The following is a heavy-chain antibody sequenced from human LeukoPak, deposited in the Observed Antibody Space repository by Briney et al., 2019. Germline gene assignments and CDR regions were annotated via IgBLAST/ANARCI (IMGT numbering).Heavy chain of an antibody. CDR2: IYYTGST. D-gene: IGHD6-25*01. Sequence: PSETLSLTCTVSGGSIVSYYWSWIRQPPGKGLEWIGYIYYTGSTNYNPSLKSRVTISVDTSKNQLSLRLSSVTAADTAVYYCARYLAAGYFDLWGRGTLVTVSS. CDR3: ARYLAAGYFDL. CDR1: GGSIVSYY. V-gene: IGHV4-59*08. J-gene: IGHJ2*01.